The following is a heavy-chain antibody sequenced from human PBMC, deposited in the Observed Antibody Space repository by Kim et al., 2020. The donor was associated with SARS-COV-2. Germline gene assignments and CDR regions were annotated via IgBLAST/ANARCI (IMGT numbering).Heavy chain of an antibody. D-gene: IGHD3-22*01. V-gene: IGHV4-59*09. Sequence: LKSRVTISVDTSKNQFSLKLSSVIAADTAVYYCARGPYYYDSSGFYYDHWGHGSLVTVSS. J-gene: IGHJ5*02. CDR3: ARGPYYYDSSGFYYDH.